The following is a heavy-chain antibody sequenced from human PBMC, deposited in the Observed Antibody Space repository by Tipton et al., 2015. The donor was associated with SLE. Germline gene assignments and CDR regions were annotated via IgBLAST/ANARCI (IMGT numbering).Heavy chain of an antibody. CDR1: GGSISTSY. Sequence: LTCTVSGGSISTSYLSWIRQSPAKGLEWIGQIYYSGSTYYNPSLKTRVTMSVDRSRTQFSLNLSSVTAADTAVYYCAKGRDFVGGDYMDVWGKGTTVTVSS. CDR3: AKGRDFVGGDYMDV. J-gene: IGHJ6*03. D-gene: IGHD2-15*01. CDR2: IYYSGST. V-gene: IGHV4-59*01.